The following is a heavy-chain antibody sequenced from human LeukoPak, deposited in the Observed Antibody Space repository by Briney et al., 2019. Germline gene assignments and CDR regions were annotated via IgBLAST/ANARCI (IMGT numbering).Heavy chain of an antibody. Sequence: ASVKVSCKASGYTFTGYYMHWVRQAPGQGLEWMGWINPNSGGTSYAQKFQGRVTMTRDTSISTAYMELSRLRSDDTAVYYCARTLSQLLWLDYWGQGTLVTVSS. J-gene: IGHJ4*02. D-gene: IGHD2-2*01. CDR2: INPNSGGT. CDR1: GYTFTGYY. V-gene: IGHV1-2*02. CDR3: ARTLSQLLWLDY.